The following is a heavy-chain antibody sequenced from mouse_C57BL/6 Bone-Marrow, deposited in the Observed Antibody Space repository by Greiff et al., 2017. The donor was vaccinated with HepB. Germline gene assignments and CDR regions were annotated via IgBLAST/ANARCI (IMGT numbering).Heavy chain of an antibody. CDR3: ARGAGNTTVVADYWYFDV. Sequence: VQLQQPGAELVKPGASVKLSCTASGYTFTSYWMHWVKQRPGRGLEWIGRIDPNRGGTKYNEKFKSKATLTVDKPSSTACMQLSSLTSEDSAVYYCARGAGNTTVVADYWYFDVWGTGTTVTVAS. V-gene: IGHV1-72*01. CDR1: GYTFTSYW. CDR2: IDPNRGGT. D-gene: IGHD1-1*01. J-gene: IGHJ1*03.